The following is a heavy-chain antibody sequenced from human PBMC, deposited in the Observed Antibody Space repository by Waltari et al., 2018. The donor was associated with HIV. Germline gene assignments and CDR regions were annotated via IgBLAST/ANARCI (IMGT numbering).Heavy chain of an antibody. V-gene: IGHV3-73*01. Sequence: EVQLVEAGGGLVQPGGSLKLSCAHSGFTFRGSTLHWARQVSGKGLEVVGRIRTKANSYATAYAASVKGRFIISRDDSKNTAYLQMNNLKTEDTAVYYCTRLVAAVAGTGYWGQGTLVTVSS. J-gene: IGHJ4*02. CDR1: GFTFRGST. CDR3: TRLVAAVAGTGY. CDR2: IRTKANSYAT. D-gene: IGHD6-19*01.